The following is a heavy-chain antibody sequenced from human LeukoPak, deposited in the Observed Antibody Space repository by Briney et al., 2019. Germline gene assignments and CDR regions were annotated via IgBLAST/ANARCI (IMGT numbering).Heavy chain of an antibody. CDR2: INLTSGVT. D-gene: IGHD2-2*01. V-gene: IGHV1-2*02. CDR3: ARAGGYWGGTSCYSGYYYYFIDV. CDR1: GYTFTDYN. J-gene: IGHJ6*03. Sequence: ASGRVSCKASGYTFTDYNLHWVRQAPGQGLEWVAWINLTSGVTDSKMTFQGRVTFTRDTSITTAYMELISLTPDDAAVYYCARAGGYWGGTSCYSGYYYYFIDVWGKGTTVTVSS.